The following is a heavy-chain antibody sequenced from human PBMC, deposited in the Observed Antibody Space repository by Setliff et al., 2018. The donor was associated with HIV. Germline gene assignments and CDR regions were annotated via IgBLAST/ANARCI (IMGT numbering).Heavy chain of an antibody. CDR2: IHYSGST. V-gene: IGHV4-39*07. Sequence: SETLSLTCTVSGGSISSSNYYWGWIRQPPGKGLEWIGNIHYSGSTYYNPSLKSRVTISVDTSKNQFSLKLSSVTAADTAVYYCARARGPEGYFDSWGQGTLVTVSS. J-gene: IGHJ4*02. CDR1: GGSISSSNYY. D-gene: IGHD3-10*01. CDR3: ARARGPEGYFDS.